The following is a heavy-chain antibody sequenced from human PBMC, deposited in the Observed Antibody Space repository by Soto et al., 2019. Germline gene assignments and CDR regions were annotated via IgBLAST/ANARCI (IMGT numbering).Heavy chain of an antibody. CDR1: GFSFSTYA. D-gene: IGHD2-2*01. CDR3: AKHSEYQLLSWLDP. V-gene: IGHV3-23*01. CDR2: ISAGGGNT. Sequence: EVQLLESGGGLVQPGGSLRLSCAASGFSFSTYAMSWVRQAPGKGQEWVSGISAGGGNTYYADSVRGRFTISRDNSKNTVDLQISSLRAEDTALYYCAKHSEYQLLSWLDPWGLGTLVTVSS. J-gene: IGHJ5*02.